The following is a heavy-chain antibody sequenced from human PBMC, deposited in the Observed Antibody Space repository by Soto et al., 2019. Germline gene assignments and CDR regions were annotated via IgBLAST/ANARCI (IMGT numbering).Heavy chain of an antibody. J-gene: IGHJ4*02. D-gene: IGHD5-12*01. Sequence: QVQLVQSGAEVKKPGSSVKVSCKASGGTVSSYAISWVRQAPGQGLEWMGGIIPIFGTANYAQKFQGRVMINADESTSTAYMELSILGSEDTAVYYCEGGSIVEMATISSYYFEYWGQGTLVTGSS. CDR1: GGTVSSYA. CDR2: IIPIFGTA. V-gene: IGHV1-69*01. CDR3: EGGSIVEMATISSYYFEY.